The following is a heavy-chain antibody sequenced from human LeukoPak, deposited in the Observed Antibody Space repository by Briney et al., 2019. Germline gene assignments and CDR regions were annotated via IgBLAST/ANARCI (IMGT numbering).Heavy chain of an antibody. D-gene: IGHD5-18*01. V-gene: IGHV1-8*01. CDR3: ATYTAIVAGDAFDI. CDR2: MNPNSGNT. J-gene: IGHJ3*02. CDR1: GYTFTSYD. Sequence: ASVEVSCKASGYTFTSYDINWVRQATGQGLEWMGWMNPNSGNTGYAQKFQGRVTMTRNTSISTAYMELSSLRSEDTAVYYCATYTAIVAGDAFDIWGQGTMVTVSS.